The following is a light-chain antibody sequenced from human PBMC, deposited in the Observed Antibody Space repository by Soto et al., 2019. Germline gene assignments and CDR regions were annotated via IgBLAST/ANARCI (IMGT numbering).Light chain of an antibody. J-gene: IGKJ2*03. CDR3: QQYGSSPRYS. CDR2: AVS. CDR1: QSVDSRY. Sequence: DIVLTQSPGTLSLSPGERATLSCRASQSVDSRYLAWYQQKPGQAPRLVIHAVSRRATGIPDRFSGSGSGTYFTLTISRLEPEDFAEYYCQQYGSSPRYSFGQGTKLEIK. V-gene: IGKV3-20*01.